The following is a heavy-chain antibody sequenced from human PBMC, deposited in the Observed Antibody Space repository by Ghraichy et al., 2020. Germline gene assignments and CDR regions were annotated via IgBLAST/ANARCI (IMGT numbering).Heavy chain of an antibody. V-gene: IGHV3-33*08. J-gene: IGHJ5*02. CDR3: ARGTDCSSTSCPSGNWFDP. CDR2: IWYDGSNK. Sequence: GGSLRLSCAASGFTFSSYGMHWVRQAPGKGLEWVAVIWYDGSNKYYADSVKGRFTISRDNSKNTLYLQMNSLRAEDTAVYYCARGTDCSSTSCPSGNWFDPWGQGTLVTVSS. CDR1: GFTFSSYG. D-gene: IGHD2-2*01.